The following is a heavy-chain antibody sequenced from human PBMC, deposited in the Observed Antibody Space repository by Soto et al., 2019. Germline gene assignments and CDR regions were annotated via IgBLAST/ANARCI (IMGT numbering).Heavy chain of an antibody. CDR1: GGTFSSYA. D-gene: IGHD3-9*01. V-gene: IGHV1-69*13. CDR2: IIPIFGTA. CDR3: ARALYYDILTGYYGPDYYYYGMDV. Sequence: SVKVSCKASGGTFSSYAISWVRQAPGQGLEWMGGIIPIFGTANYAQKFQGRVTITADESTSTAYMELSSLRSEDTAVYYCARALYYDILTGYYGPDYYYYGMDVWGQGTTVTVS. J-gene: IGHJ6*02.